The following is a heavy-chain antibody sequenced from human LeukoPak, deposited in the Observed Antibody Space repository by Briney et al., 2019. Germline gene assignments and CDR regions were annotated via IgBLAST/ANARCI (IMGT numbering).Heavy chain of an antibody. J-gene: IGHJ6*02. CDR3: AREEPLAWYDYVWGSYRSCGMDV. Sequence: GGSLRLSCAASGFPFSSYSMNWVRQAPGQGLDWVSYISSSSSTIYYADSVKGRFTISRDNAKNSLYLQMNSLRAEDTAVSYCAREEPLAWYDYVWGSYRSCGMDVWGQGTTVTVSS. CDR2: ISSSSSTI. D-gene: IGHD3-16*02. V-gene: IGHV3-48*04. CDR1: GFPFSSYS.